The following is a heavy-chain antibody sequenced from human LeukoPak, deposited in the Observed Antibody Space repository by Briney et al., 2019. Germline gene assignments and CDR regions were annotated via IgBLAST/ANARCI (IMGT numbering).Heavy chain of an antibody. CDR2: INHSGST. V-gene: IGHV4-34*01. CDR3: ARFRGIHDSYDTDDY. Sequence: SETLSLTCAVYGGSFSGYYWSWIRRPPGKGLEWIGEINHSGSTNYNPSLKSRVTISVDTSKNQFSLKLSSVTAADTAVYYCARFRGIHDSYDTDDYWGQGTLVTVSS. D-gene: IGHD3-16*01. CDR1: GGSFSGYY. J-gene: IGHJ4*02.